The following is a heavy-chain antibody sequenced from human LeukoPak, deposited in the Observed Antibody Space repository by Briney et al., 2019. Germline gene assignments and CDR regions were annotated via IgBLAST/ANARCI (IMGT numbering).Heavy chain of an antibody. J-gene: IGHJ4*02. CDR2: IYYSGST. CDR1: GGSISSGDYS. CDR3: ASDYSRSGPFDY. D-gene: IGHD4-4*01. V-gene: IGHV4-30-4*01. Sequence: SETLSLTCTVSGGSISSGDYSWSWIRQPPGKGLEWIGYIYYSGSTYYNPSLKSRVTISVDTSKNQFSLKLSSVTAADTAVYYCASDYSRSGPFDYWGQGTLVTVSS.